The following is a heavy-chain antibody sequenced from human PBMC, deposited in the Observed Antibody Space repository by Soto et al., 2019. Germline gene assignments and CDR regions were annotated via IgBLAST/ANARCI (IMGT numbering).Heavy chain of an antibody. Sequence: QVQLVESGGGVVQPGRSLRLSCAASGFTFSSYGMHWVRQAPGKGLEWVAVIWYDGSNKYYADSVKGRFTISRDNSKNTLYLQMNSLTAEDTAVYYCARSIVVVTATTLDYWGQGTLVTVSS. J-gene: IGHJ4*02. CDR3: ARSIVVVTATTLDY. CDR1: GFTFSSYG. CDR2: IWYDGSNK. V-gene: IGHV3-33*01. D-gene: IGHD2-21*02.